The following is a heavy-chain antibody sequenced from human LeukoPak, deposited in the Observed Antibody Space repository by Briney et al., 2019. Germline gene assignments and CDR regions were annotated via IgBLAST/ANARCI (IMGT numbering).Heavy chain of an antibody. CDR2: IYYSGST. D-gene: IGHD1-26*01. J-gene: IGHJ5*02. Sequence: PSETLSLTCTVSGGSISNYYWSWIRQPPGKGLEWIGHIYYSGSTNYNPSLKSRVTISVDTSKNQFSLKLSSVTAADTAVYYCARDSPLGPLWFDPWGQGTLVTVSS. CDR1: GGSISNYY. V-gene: IGHV4-59*01. CDR3: ARDSPLGPLWFDP.